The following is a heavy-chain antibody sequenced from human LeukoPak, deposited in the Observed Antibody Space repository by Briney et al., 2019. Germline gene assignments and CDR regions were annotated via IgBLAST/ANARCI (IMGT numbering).Heavy chain of an antibody. J-gene: IGHJ4*02. Sequence: QPGRSLRLSCAASGFTFSSYAMHWVRQAPGKGLEWVAVISYDGSNKYYADSVKGRFTISRDNARNSLYLQMNSLRDEDTAVYYCARGLYGSGRYQRDYWGQGTLVTVSS. D-gene: IGHD3-10*01. CDR2: ISYDGSNK. V-gene: IGHV3-30-3*01. CDR1: GFTFSSYA. CDR3: ARGLYGSGRYQRDY.